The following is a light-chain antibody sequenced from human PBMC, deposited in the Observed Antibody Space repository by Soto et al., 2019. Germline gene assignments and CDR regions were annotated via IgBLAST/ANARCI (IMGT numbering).Light chain of an antibody. V-gene: IGLV2-23*01. CDR2: EGS. CDR1: SSDVGSYNL. CDR3: CSYAGSSTWV. J-gene: IGLJ3*02. Sequence: QSALTQPASVSGSPGQSITISCTGTSSDVGSYNLVSWYQQHPGKAPKLMIYEGSKRPSGVSNRFSGSKSGNTASLTISGRQAEDEADSYCCSYAGSSTWVFGGGTKLTVL.